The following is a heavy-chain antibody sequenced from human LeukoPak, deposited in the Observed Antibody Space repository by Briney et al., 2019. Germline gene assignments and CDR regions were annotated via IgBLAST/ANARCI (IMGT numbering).Heavy chain of an antibody. CDR2: FDPEDGET. Sequence: ASVKVSCKVSGYTLTELSMHWVRQAPGKGLEWMGGFDPEDGETIYAQKFQGRVTMTEDTSTDTAYMELSSLRSEDTAVYYCATVFVLNDAFDIWGQGTMVTVSS. V-gene: IGHV1-24*01. CDR1: GYTLTELS. D-gene: IGHD3-16*01. J-gene: IGHJ3*02. CDR3: ATVFVLNDAFDI.